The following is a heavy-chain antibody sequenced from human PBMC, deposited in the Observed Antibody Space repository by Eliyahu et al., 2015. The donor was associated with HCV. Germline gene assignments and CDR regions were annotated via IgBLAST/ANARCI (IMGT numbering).Heavy chain of an antibody. CDR3: ARRDSTGWYERGQFDY. V-gene: IGHV5-51*01. D-gene: IGHD6-19*01. Sequence: EVQLVQSGAEVKKPGESLKISCKGSGFTFTNFWIGWVRQVPGKGLEWMGIIYPDDSDIKYSPSFQGRVTISVDKSISTAYLQWSSLKASDTAMYYCARRDSTGWYERGQFDYWGQGTLVTVSS. CDR1: GFTFTNFW. J-gene: IGHJ4*02. CDR2: IYPDDSDI.